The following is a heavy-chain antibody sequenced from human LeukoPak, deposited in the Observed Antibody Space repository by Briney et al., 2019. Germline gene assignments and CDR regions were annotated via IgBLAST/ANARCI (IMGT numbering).Heavy chain of an antibody. V-gene: IGHV1-2*02. J-gene: IGHJ3*02. CDR2: INPNSGGT. CDR1: GYTFTGYY. CDR3: ARELLLGISVAGLPSAKAFDI. Sequence: GASVKVSCKASGYTFTGYYMHWVRQAPGQGLEWMGWINPNSGGTNYAQKFRGRVTMTRDTSISTAYMELSRLRSDDTAVYYCARELLLGISVAGLPSAKAFDIWGQGTMVTVSS. D-gene: IGHD6-19*01.